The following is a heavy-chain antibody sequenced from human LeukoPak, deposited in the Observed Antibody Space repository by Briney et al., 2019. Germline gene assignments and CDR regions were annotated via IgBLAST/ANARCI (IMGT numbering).Heavy chain of an antibody. D-gene: IGHD5-18*01. V-gene: IGHV3-7*01. J-gene: IGHJ5*02. CDR1: GFRFSSQW. Sequence: GGSLRLSCAASGFRFSSQWMSWVRQAPGKGLEWVAIVNQGGTGKYYVDSVKGRFTISRDNAKNSLYLQMNSLRAEDTAVYYCARLSSTAMAINWFDPWGQGTLVTVSS. CDR2: VNQGGTGK. CDR3: ARLSSTAMAINWFDP.